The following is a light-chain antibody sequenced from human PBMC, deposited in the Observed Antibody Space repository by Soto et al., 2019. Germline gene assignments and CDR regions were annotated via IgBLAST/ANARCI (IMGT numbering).Light chain of an antibody. J-gene: IGLJ2*01. V-gene: IGLV3-9*01. CDR3: QVWDSSTV. Sequence: SYELTQPLSVSVALGQTARITCGGNNIGSKNVHWYQQKPGQAPVLVIYRVSNRPSGIPERFSGSNSGNTATLTISRAQAGDEADYYCQVWDSSTVFGGGTQLTVL. CDR2: RVS. CDR1: NIGSKN.